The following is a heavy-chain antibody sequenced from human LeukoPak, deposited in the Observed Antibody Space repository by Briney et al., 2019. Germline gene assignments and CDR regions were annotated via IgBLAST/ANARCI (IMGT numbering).Heavy chain of an antibody. Sequence: ASVKVSCKAAGYTFTGYYMFWVRQAPGQGLEWMGRINPDSGGTNYAQKFQGRVTMTRDTSISTAYMELSRLRSDDTAVYYCARGYCSGGSCYSVENWFDPWGQGTLVTVSS. CDR1: GYTFTGYY. V-gene: IGHV1-2*06. D-gene: IGHD2-15*01. CDR3: ARGYCSGGSCYSVENWFDP. CDR2: INPDSGGT. J-gene: IGHJ5*02.